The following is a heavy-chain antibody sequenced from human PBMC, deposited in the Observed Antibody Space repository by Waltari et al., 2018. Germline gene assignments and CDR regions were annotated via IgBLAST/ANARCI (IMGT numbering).Heavy chain of an antibody. J-gene: IGHJ2*01. CDR3: AKDLTVRSYANWYFDL. CDR1: GFTFSSYA. Sequence: EVQLLESGGGLVQPGGSLRLSCAASGFTFSSYAMSWVRQAPGKGLEWVSAISGSGGSTYYADSVKGRFTISRDNSKNTLYLQMNSLRAEDTAVYYCAKDLTVRSYANWYFDLWGRGTLVTVSS. CDR2: ISGSGGST. D-gene: IGHD1-26*01. V-gene: IGHV3-23*01.